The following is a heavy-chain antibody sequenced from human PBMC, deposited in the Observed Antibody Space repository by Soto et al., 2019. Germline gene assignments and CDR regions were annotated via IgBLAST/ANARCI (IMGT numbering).Heavy chain of an antibody. CDR3: ARESEDLTSNFDN. V-gene: IGHV3-21*06. CDR2: ISRPTNNK. CDR1: GYTFNRYS. Sequence: PWVSMRFSCAACGYTFNRYSMNWVRQATGKGLEWLSSISRPTNNKSCGDSMKGRFTISRDNSNSSLYLEMSSLRAEDAAVYYCARESEDLTSNFDNWGQGTLVTVSS. J-gene: IGHJ4*02.